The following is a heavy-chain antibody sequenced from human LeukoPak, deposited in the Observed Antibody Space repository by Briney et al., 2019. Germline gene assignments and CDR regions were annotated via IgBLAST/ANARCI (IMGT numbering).Heavy chain of an antibody. CDR3: AKLTVTMGWAGFYFDY. CDR1: GFTFNNYA. Sequence: QPGGSLRLSCAASGFTFNNYAMSWVRQAPGKGLEWVSATTGGGGSTYYADSVKGRFTMSRDNSKNTLYLQMNSLRADDTAEYYCAKLTVTMGWAGFYFDYWGQGTLVTVSS. CDR2: TTGGGGST. J-gene: IGHJ4*02. V-gene: IGHV3-23*01. D-gene: IGHD4-17*01.